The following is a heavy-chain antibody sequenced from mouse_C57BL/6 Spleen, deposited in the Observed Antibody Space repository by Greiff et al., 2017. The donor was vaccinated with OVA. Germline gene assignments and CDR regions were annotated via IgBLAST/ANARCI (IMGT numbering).Heavy chain of an antibody. CDR1: GFTFTDYY. V-gene: IGHV7-3*01. CDR3: ARSTYYSNYDGFAD. J-gene: IGHJ3*01. CDR2: IRHKANGYTT. Sequence: EVKLMESGGGLVQPGGSLSLSCAASGFTFTDYYMSWVRQPPGQALEWLGFIRHKANGYTTEYSASVKGRFTISRDNSQSILYLQMNALRAEDSAAYYCARSTYYSNYDGFADWGQGTLGTVSA. D-gene: IGHD2-5*01.